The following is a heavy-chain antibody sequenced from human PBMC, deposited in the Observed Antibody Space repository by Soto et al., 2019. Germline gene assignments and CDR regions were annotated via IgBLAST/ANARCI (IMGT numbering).Heavy chain of an antibody. D-gene: IGHD5-12*01. CDR2: INSDGSST. Sequence: PGGSLRLSCAASGFTFSSYWMHWVRQAPVKGLVWVSRINSDGSSTSYADSVKGRFTISRDNAKNTLYLQMNSLKAEDTAVYYCARDHRLRNNPWGQGTLVTVSS. J-gene: IGHJ4*02. V-gene: IGHV3-74*01. CDR1: GFTFSSYW. CDR3: ARDHRLRNNP.